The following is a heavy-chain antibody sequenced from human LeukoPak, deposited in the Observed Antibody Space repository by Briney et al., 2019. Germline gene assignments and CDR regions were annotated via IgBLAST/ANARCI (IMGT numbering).Heavy chain of an antibody. V-gene: IGHV3-30*18. CDR2: ISYDGSYK. CDR1: EFPFSTYG. D-gene: IGHD6-13*01. J-gene: IGHJ4*02. CDR3: AKDRYSGLNTIDY. Sequence: PGGSLRLSCAASEFPFSTYGMHGVRQAPGKGLEWVAVISYDGSYKLYADSVKGRFTISRDNSKSTLYLQMNSLRAEDTAVYYCAKDRYSGLNTIDYWGQGTLVTVSS.